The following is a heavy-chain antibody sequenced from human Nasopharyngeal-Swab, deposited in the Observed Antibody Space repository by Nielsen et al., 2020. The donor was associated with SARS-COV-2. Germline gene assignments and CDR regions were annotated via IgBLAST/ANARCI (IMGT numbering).Heavy chain of an antibody. CDR3: AREPSIAVAGQDFDY. CDR1: GYTLTELS. D-gene: IGHD6-19*01. CDR2: INPSGGST. Sequence: ASVKVSCKVSGYTLTELSMHWVRQAPGKGLEWMGIINPSGGSTSYAQKFQGRVTMTRDTSTSTVYMELSSLRSEDTAVYYCAREPSIAVAGQDFDYWGQGTLVTVSS. J-gene: IGHJ4*02. V-gene: IGHV1-46*01.